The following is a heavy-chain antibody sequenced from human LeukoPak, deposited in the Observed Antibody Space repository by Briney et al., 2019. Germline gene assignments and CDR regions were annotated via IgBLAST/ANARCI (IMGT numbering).Heavy chain of an antibody. CDR3: ATVMDV. CDR1: GGTFSSYA. J-gene: IGHJ6*02. V-gene: IGHV1-69*04. Sequence: SVKVSCKASGGTFSSYAISWVRQAPGQGLEWMGRIIPILGIANYAQKFQGRVTMTEDTSTDTAYMELSSLRSEDTAVYYCATVMDVWGQGTTVTVSS. D-gene: IGHD4-17*01. CDR2: IIPILGIA.